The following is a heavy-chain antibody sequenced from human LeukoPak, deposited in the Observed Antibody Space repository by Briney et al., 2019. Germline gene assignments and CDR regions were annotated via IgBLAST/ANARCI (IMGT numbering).Heavy chain of an antibody. D-gene: IGHD4-23*01. CDR1: GDSISSSSYY. Sequence: PSETLSLTCTVSGDSISSSSYYWGWIRQPPGKELEWIGSIYYSGSTYYNPSLNSRVTISVDTSKNQFSLKLSSVTAADRAVYYCGGDYFGGNLDAFVIWAKGQWSPSLQ. V-gene: IGHV4-39*07. CDR3: GGDYFGGNLDAFVI. CDR2: IYYSGST. J-gene: IGHJ3*02.